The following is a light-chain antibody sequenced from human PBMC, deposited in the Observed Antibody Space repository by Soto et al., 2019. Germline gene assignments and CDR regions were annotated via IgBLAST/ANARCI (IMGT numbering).Light chain of an antibody. CDR2: SAS. CDR1: ESVASPN. Sequence: EVVLTQSPATLSXSPGEAATLSCRASESVASPNLAWYQQKPGQAPRLLFYSASRRATGVPDRFSGSGSGTDFTLTISRLEPEDFAVYYCQQYGSSPRTFGPGTKVDIK. V-gene: IGKV3-20*01. J-gene: IGKJ3*01. CDR3: QQYGSSPRT.